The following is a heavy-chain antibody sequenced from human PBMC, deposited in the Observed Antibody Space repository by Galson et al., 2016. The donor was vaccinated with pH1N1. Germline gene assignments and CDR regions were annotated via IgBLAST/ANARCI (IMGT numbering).Heavy chain of an antibody. CDR2: IYPSGGT. V-gene: IGHV4-61*02. D-gene: IGHD1-26*01. CDR1: GGSINSDNHY. J-gene: IGHJ3*02. Sequence: TLSLTCTVSGGSINSDNHYWSWIRQPAGKGLEWIGRIYPSGGTNYNPSLKSRVTISVDTSKNQFSLKLSSVTAADTAVYYCARDAAHSGTYYVAFDTWGQGTIVTVSS. CDR3: ARDAAHSGTYYVAFDT.